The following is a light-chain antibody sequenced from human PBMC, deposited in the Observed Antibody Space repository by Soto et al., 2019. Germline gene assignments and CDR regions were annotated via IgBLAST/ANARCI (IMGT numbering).Light chain of an antibody. CDR1: QSVDSSF. J-gene: IGKJ1*01. V-gene: IGKV3-20*01. Sequence: EIVLTQSPGFLSLSPGERATLSCRASQSVDSSFFAWYQQKPGQAPRLLIYGASKRATGIPDRFSGSGSGTDFTLTISRLEPEDFAVYYCQQYVSSVTFGLGTKVEIK. CDR3: QQYVSSVT. CDR2: GAS.